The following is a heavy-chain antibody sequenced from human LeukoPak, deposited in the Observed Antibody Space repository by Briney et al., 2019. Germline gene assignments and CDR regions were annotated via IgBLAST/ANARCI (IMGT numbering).Heavy chain of an antibody. D-gene: IGHD4-17*01. V-gene: IGHV3-48*03. CDR1: GFTFSSYE. CDR3: ARDGRFYGDHVMGY. CDR2: ISSSGSTI. Sequence: GGSLRLSCAASGFTFSSYEMNWVRQAPGKGLEWVPYISSSGSTIYYADSVKGRFTISRDSAKNSLYLQMNSLRAEDTAVYYCARDGRFYGDHVMGYWGQGTLVTVSS. J-gene: IGHJ4*02.